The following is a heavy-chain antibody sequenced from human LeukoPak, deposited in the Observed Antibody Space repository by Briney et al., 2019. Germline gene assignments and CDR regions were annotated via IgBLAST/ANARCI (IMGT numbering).Heavy chain of an antibody. D-gene: IGHD4-17*01. CDR2: IYYSGST. CDR3: AREGYGDYGQYWYFDL. V-gene: IGHV4-31*03. J-gene: IGHJ2*01. CDR1: GGSISSGGYY. Sequence: PSQTLSLTCTVSGGSISSGGYYWSWIRQHPGKGLEWIGYIYYSGSTYYNPSLKSRVTISVDTSKNQFSLKLGSVTAADTAVYYCAREGYGDYGQYWYFDLWGRGTLVTVSS.